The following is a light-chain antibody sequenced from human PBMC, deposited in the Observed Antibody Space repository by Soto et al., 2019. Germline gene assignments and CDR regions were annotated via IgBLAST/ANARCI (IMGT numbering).Light chain of an antibody. V-gene: IGKV1-33*01. CDR1: QDINKN. CDR3: QPYDSLPLT. J-gene: IGKJ5*01. CDR2: DAS. Sequence: IQITPSAASLSASVGARFTITCRASQDINKNLIWYQQKPGKAPKLLIYDASDLETGVPSRFSGSGSGTGFTFTISSLQPEDFTPYHCQPYDSLPLTFAQGTRLEI.